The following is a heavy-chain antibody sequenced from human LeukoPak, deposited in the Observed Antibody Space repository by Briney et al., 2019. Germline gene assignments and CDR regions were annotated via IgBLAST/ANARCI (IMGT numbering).Heavy chain of an antibody. CDR3: ASLYGSGSD. CDR2: INPSGGST. D-gene: IGHD3-10*01. Sequence: ASVKVSCKASGYTFTSYYMHWVRQTPEQGLEWMGIINPSGGSTSYAQKFQGRVTMTRDTSTSTVYMGLSSLSSEDTGVYYCASLYGSGSDWGQGTLVTVSS. V-gene: IGHV1-46*01. CDR1: GYTFTSYY. J-gene: IGHJ4*02.